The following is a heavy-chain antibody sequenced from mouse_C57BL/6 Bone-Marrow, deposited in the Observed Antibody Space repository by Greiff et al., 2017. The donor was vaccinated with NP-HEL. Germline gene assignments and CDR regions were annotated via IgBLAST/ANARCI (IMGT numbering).Heavy chain of an antibody. Sequence: EVKLMESGPVLVKPGASVKMSCKASGYTFTDYYMNWVKQSHGKSLEWIGVINPYNGGTSYNQKFKGKATLTVDKSSSTAYMELNSLTSEDSAVYYCARPNYDVGGYAMDYWGQGTSVTVSS. CDR2: INPYNGGT. CDR3: ARPNYDVGGYAMDY. CDR1: GYTFTDYY. V-gene: IGHV1-19*01. J-gene: IGHJ4*01. D-gene: IGHD2-4*01.